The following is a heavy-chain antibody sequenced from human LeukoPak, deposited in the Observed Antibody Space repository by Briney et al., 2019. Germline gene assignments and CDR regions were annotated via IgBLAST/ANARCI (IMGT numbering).Heavy chain of an antibody. CDR2: INPSGGST. D-gene: IGHD6-19*01. Sequence: ASVKVSCKASGYTFTSYYMHWVRQAPGQGLEWMGIINPSGGSTSYAQKFQGRVTMTRDMSTSTVYMELSSLRSEDTAVYYCAREQWLARGDYYMDVWGKGTTVTVSS. CDR3: AREQWLARGDYYMDV. CDR1: GYTFTSYY. V-gene: IGHV1-46*01. J-gene: IGHJ6*03.